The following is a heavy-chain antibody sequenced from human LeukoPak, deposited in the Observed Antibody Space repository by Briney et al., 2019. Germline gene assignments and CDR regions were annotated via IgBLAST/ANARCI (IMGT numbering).Heavy chain of an antibody. D-gene: IGHD4-17*01. Sequence: GASVTVSFKSSVYTFTSYGSSWVRQAPGQGLEWMGWISAYNGNTNYAQKLQGRVTMTTDTSTSTAYMELRGLRSDDTAVYYCARDRENDYGDYSHYFDYWGQGTLVTVSS. CDR2: ISAYNGNT. CDR3: ARDRENDYGDYSHYFDY. J-gene: IGHJ4*02. CDR1: VYTFTSYG. V-gene: IGHV1-18*01.